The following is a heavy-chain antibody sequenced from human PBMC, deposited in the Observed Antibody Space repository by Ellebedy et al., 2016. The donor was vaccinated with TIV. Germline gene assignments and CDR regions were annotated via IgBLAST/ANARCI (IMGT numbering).Heavy chain of an antibody. CDR1: GYSFTNYW. CDR3: ARLRGFMVPAVKGAFDI. V-gene: IGHV5-51*01. J-gene: IGHJ3*02. Sequence: GESLKISXKGSGYSFTNYWIGWVRQMPGKGLEWMGIIYPGDSDTRYSPSFQGQVTISADKSISTAYLQWSSLKASDTAMYYCARLRGFMVPAVKGAFDIWGQGTMVTVSS. D-gene: IGHD2-2*01. CDR2: IYPGDSDT.